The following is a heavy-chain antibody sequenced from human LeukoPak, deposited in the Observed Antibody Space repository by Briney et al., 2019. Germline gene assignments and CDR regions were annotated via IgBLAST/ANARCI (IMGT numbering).Heavy chain of an antibody. Sequence: GASVKVSCKASGYTFTSYYMHWVRQAPGQGLEWMGIINPSGGSTSYAQKFQGRVTMTRDTSTSTVYMELSSLRSDDTAVYYCARVRRSGSSSSRAFDIWGQGTMVTVSS. CDR1: GYTFTSYY. CDR2: INPSGGST. V-gene: IGHV1-46*01. CDR3: ARVRRSGSSSSRAFDI. D-gene: IGHD6-6*01. J-gene: IGHJ3*02.